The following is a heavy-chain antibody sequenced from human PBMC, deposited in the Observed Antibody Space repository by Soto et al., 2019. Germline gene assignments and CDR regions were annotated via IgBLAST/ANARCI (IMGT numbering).Heavy chain of an antibody. CDR3: ARESEDLTSNFDY. CDR2: ISSTTNYI. J-gene: IGHJ4*02. Sequence: PGGSLRLSCAASGFTFTRYSMNWVRQAPGKGLEWVSSISSTTNYIYYGDSMKGRFTISRDNAKNSLYLEMNSLRAEDTAVYYCARESEDLTSNFDYWGQGTLVTISS. CDR1: GFTFTRYS. V-gene: IGHV3-21*06.